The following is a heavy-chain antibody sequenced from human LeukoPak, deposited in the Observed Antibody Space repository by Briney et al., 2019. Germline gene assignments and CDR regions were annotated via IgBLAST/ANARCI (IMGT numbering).Heavy chain of an antibody. D-gene: IGHD6-6*01. CDR3: ARSYSSSSAVDN. J-gene: IGHJ4*02. V-gene: IGHV1-69*05. CDR1: GGTFSSYA. CDR2: IIPIFGTA. Sequence: SVKVSCKASGGTFSSYAVSWVRQAPGQGLEWTGGIIPIFGTANYAQKFQGRVTITTDESTSTAYMELSSLRSEDTAVYYCARSYSSSSAVDNWGQGTLVTVSS.